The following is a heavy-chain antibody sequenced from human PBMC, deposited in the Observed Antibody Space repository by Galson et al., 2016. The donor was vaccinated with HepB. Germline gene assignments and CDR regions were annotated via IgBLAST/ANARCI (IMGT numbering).Heavy chain of an antibody. CDR1: GFTFNNAW. Sequence: SPRLSCAASGFTFNNAWVNWVRQAPGKGLEWVSFISSNSSYIYYRDSVKGRFTISRDNAKNSLYLQMNSLRAGDTAVYYCATRTYYSDTSGFYFQNWGQGTLVTVSS. CDR2: ISSNSSYI. J-gene: IGHJ1*01. V-gene: IGHV3-21*01. D-gene: IGHD3-22*01. CDR3: ATRTYYSDTSGFYFQN.